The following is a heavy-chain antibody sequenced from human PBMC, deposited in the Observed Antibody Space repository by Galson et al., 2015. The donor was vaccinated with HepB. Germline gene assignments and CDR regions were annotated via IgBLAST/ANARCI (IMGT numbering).Heavy chain of an antibody. Sequence: SVKVSCKASGYTFTSYGITWVRQAPGQGLEWVAWISTYSGDTYYTHNLPGRVTAITDSSTSTAYMELKSLTSDDTAVYYCARSNWGGDHAFDIWGQGTMVTVSS. CDR1: GYTFTSYG. V-gene: IGHV1-18*01. J-gene: IGHJ3*02. CDR2: ISTYSGDT. D-gene: IGHD7-27*01. CDR3: ARSNWGGDHAFDI.